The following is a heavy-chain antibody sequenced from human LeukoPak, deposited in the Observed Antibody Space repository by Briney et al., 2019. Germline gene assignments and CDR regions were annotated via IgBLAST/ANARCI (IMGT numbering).Heavy chain of an antibody. D-gene: IGHD1-1*01. Sequence: TTGGSLRLSCAASGFTFNYYSMNWVRQAPGKGLEWVSSISSLSNYIYYADSVKGRFTISRDNAENSLYLQMNSLRAEDTAVYYCARDWGNWDFDYWGQGTLVSVSS. CDR3: ARDWGNWDFDY. J-gene: IGHJ4*02. CDR1: GFTFNYYS. CDR2: ISSLSNYI. V-gene: IGHV3-21*01.